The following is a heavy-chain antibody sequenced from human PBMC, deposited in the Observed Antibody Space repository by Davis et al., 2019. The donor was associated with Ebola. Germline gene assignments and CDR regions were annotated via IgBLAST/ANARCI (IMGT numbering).Heavy chain of an antibody. Sequence: GESLKISCAASGFTFSDYYMSWIRQAPGKGLEWVSYISSSGTTIYYADSVKGRFTIFRDNAKNSLYLQMNSLRAEDTAVYYCARDLGGSYIAYYYGMDVWGQGTTVTVSS. V-gene: IGHV3-11*01. CDR3: ARDLGGSYIAYYYGMDV. J-gene: IGHJ6*02. D-gene: IGHD1-26*01. CDR1: GFTFSDYY. CDR2: ISSSGTTI.